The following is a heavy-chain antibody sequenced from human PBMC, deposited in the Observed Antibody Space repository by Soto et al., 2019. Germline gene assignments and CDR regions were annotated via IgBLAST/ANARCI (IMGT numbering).Heavy chain of an antibody. CDR3: ARHFNWGSKYFDL. CDR1: GGSISSSSYY. D-gene: IGHD7-27*01. J-gene: IGHJ2*01. V-gene: IGHV4-39*01. CDR2: IYYSGST. Sequence: ETLSLTCTVSGGSISSSSYYWGWIRQPPGKGLEWIGNIYYSGSTFYNPSLMSRVTISVDTSKNQFSLKLSSVTAADTAVYYCARHFNWGSKYFDLWGRGTLVTVSS.